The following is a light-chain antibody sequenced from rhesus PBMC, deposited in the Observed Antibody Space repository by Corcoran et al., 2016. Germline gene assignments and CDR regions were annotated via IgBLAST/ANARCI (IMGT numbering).Light chain of an antibody. CDR3: QQYSSSPWT. Sequence: DVQMTQSPSSLSASVGDTVTITCRASQSVSSWFAWYQQKPGKAPKLRIYKASTLQRGVPSRFSGSGSGTDFTLTISSLQSEDFATYYCQQYSSSPWTFGQGTKVEI. J-gene: IGKJ1*01. V-gene: IGKV1-22*01. CDR2: KAS. CDR1: QSVSSW.